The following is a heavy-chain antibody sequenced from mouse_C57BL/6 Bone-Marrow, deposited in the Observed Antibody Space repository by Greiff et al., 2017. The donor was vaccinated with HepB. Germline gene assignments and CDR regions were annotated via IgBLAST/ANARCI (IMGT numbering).Heavy chain of an antibody. CDR2: IWSGGST. Sequence: VKLVESGPGLVQPSQSLSITCTVSGFSLTSYGVHWVRQSPGKGLEWLGVIWSGGSTDYNAAFISRLSISKDNSKSQVFFKMNSLQADDTAIYYCARDGYPNIYYFDYWGQGTTLTVSS. CDR3: ARDGYPNIYYFDY. CDR1: GFSLTSYG. V-gene: IGHV2-2*01. J-gene: IGHJ2*01. D-gene: IGHD2-2*01.